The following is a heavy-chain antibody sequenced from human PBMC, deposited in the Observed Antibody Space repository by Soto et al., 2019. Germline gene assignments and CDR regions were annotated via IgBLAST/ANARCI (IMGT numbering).Heavy chain of an antibody. V-gene: IGHV3-64*04. D-gene: IGHD4-17*01. CDR2: ISSNGGNT. CDR1: GFTFSSYA. Sequence: GGSLRLSCSASGFTFSSYAMHWVRQAPGEGLEYVSAISSNGGNTYYADSVKGRFTISRDNSKNTLYLQMNSLRAEDTAVYYCAKDPLTVTPYFDYWGQGTLVTVSS. CDR3: AKDPLTVTPYFDY. J-gene: IGHJ4*02.